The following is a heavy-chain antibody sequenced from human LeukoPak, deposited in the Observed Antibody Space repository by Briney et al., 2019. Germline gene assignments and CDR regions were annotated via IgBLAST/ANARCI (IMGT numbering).Heavy chain of an antibody. CDR2: IYYSGST. CDR3: ATVALTGWTFDP. CDR1: GGSISSSSYY. D-gene: IGHD7-27*01. J-gene: IGHJ5*02. V-gene: IGHV4-39*01. Sequence: SETLSLTCTVSGGSISSSSYYWGWIRQPPGKGLEWIGSIYYSGSTYYNPSLKSRVTISVDTSKNQFSLKLSSVTAADTAIYYCATVALTGWTFDPWGQGTLVTVSS.